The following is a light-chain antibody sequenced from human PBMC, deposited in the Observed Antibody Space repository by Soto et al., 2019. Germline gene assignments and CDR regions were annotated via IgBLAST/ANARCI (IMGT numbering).Light chain of an antibody. CDR3: AAWDDSLNGYV. Sequence: QPVLTSQPSAAGTPGQRVTMSCPGKSSNIGSNTVNWYQQLPGTAPKLLIYSNNQRPSGVPDRFSGSKSGTSASLAISGLQSEDEADYYCAAWDDSLNGYVFGTGTKVTVL. CDR2: SNN. J-gene: IGLJ1*01. CDR1: SSNIGSNT. V-gene: IGLV1-44*01.